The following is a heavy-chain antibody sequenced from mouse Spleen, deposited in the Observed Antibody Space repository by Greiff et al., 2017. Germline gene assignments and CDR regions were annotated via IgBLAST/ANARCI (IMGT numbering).Heavy chain of an antibody. J-gene: IGHJ4*01. CDR3: ASSYGKGGYYYAMDY. Sequence: QVQLKESGPGLVQPSQSLSITCTVSGFSLTSYGVHWVRQSPGKGLEWLGVIWSGGSTDYNAAFISRLSISKDNSKSQVFFKMNSLQADDTAIYYCASSYGKGGYYYAMDYWGQGTSVTVSS. CDR1: GFSLTSYG. V-gene: IGHV2-2*01. D-gene: IGHD2-1*01. CDR2: IWSGGST.